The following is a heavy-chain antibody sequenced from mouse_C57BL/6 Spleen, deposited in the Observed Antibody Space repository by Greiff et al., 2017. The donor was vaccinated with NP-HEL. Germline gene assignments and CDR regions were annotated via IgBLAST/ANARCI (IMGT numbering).Heavy chain of an antibody. V-gene: IGHV1-26*01. Sequence: VQLQQSGPELVKPGASVKISCKASGYTFTDYYMNWVKQSHGKSLEWIGDINPNNGGTSYNQKFKGKATLTVDKSSSTAYMELRSLTSEDSAVYYCARFYYYGSSYGYFDVWGTGTTVTVSS. CDR1: GYTFTDYY. D-gene: IGHD1-1*01. J-gene: IGHJ1*03. CDR2: INPNNGGT. CDR3: ARFYYYGSSYGYFDV.